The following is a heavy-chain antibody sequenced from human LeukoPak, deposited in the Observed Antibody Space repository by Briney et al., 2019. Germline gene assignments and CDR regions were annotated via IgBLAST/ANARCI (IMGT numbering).Heavy chain of an antibody. J-gene: IGHJ5*02. CDR3: ARVMVNNWFDP. V-gene: IGHV4-59*01. CDR2: IYYSGGT. D-gene: IGHD2-8*01. Sequence: SETLSLTCTVSGGSINSYYWSWIRQPPGKGLEWIGYIYYSGGTNYNPSLKSRVTISVDTSKNQFSLKLSSVTTADTAVYYCARVMVNNWFDPWGQGTLVTVSS. CDR1: GGSINSYY.